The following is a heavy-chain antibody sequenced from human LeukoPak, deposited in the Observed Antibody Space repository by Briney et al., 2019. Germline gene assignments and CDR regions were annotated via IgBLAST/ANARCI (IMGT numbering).Heavy chain of an antibody. Sequence: GGSLRLSCAASGFTVSRYCISWVRQAPGKGLEWVSVIYSGGSTYYSEYVKGRFTISRDNAQNTLYLQMNSVRAEDTAVYYCARGDSVVTAAYWGQGTLVTVSS. D-gene: IGHD2-21*02. CDR2: IYSGGST. CDR1: GFTVSRYC. V-gene: IGHV3-53*01. J-gene: IGHJ4*02. CDR3: ARGDSVVTAAY.